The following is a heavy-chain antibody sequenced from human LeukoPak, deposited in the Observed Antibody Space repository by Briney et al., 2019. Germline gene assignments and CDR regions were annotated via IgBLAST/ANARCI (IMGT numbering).Heavy chain of an antibody. V-gene: IGHV3-23*01. CDR1: GFTFSSYA. CDR3: AKGQSRYCSGGSCYSSDY. D-gene: IGHD2-15*01. CDR2: ISGSGGST. Sequence: PGGSLRLSCAASGFTFSSYAMSWVRQAPGKGLEWVSAISGSGGSTYYADSVKGRFTISRDNSKNTLYLQMNSLRAEDTAVYYCAKGQSRYCSGGSCYSSDYWGQGTLVTVSS. J-gene: IGHJ4*02.